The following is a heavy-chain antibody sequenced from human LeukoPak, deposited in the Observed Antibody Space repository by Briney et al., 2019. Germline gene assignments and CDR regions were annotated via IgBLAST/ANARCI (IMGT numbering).Heavy chain of an antibody. Sequence: MSSETLSLTCTVSGGSVSSGSYYWSWIRQHPGKGLEWIGYIYYSGSTYYNPSLKSRVTISVDTSKNQFSLKLSSVTAADTAVYYCARRDGTGIVGATDWYFDLWGRGTLVTVSS. CDR2: IYYSGST. V-gene: IGHV4-31*03. CDR1: GGSVSSGSYY. CDR3: ARRDGTGIVGATDWYFDL. J-gene: IGHJ2*01. D-gene: IGHD1-26*01.